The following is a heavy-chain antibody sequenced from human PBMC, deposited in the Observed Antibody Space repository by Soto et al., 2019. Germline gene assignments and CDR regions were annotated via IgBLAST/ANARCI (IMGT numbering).Heavy chain of an antibody. D-gene: IGHD7-27*01. J-gene: IGHJ4*02. CDR2: ISSSSSYI. V-gene: IGHV3-21*01. Sequence: GGALRHPLCGSGVILSRERKNLVRQAPGKGLEWVSSISSSSSYIYYADSVKGRFTISRDNAKNSLYLQMNSLRAEDTAVYYCASQTGDYHYWGQGTLVTVSS. CDR1: GVILSRER. CDR3: ASQTGDYHY.